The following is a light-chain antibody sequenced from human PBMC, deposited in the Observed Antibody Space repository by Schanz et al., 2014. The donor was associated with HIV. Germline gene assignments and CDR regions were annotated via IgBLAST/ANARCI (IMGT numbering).Light chain of an antibody. CDR1: RNDVGTYNL. Sequence: QSALTQPASVSGSPGQSITISCTGTRNDVGTYNLVSWYQQHPGKAPQLMIYEVTKRPSGVSDRFSGSKSDNTASLTISGLQADDEADYYCGSFATATTWVFGGGTKLTVL. CDR2: EVT. CDR3: GSFATATTWV. J-gene: IGLJ3*02. V-gene: IGLV2-23*02.